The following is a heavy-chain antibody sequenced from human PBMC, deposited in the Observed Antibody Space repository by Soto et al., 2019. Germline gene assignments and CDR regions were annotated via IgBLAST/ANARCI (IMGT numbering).Heavy chain of an antibody. D-gene: IGHD3-10*01. CDR1: GYTFTSYD. Sequence: QVQLVQSGAEVKKPGDSVKVSCKASGYTFTSYDINWVRQATGQGLEWMGWTNPNSGNTGYAQKFQGRVNMTRNTSTSTAYMELSSLTSEDTAVYYCARGRIMVRGVSDRWGQGTLVTVSS. CDR3: ARGRIMVRGVSDR. J-gene: IGHJ5*02. CDR2: TNPNSGNT. V-gene: IGHV1-8*01.